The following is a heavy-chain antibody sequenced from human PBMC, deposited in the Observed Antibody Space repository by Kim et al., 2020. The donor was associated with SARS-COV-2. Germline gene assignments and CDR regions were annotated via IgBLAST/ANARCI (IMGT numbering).Heavy chain of an antibody. CDR1: GFTFSSYA. CDR2: ISGSGGST. CDR3: AKDLSMVRGVPY. J-gene: IGHJ4*02. D-gene: IGHD3-10*01. Sequence: GGSLRLSCAASGFTFSSYAMSWVRQAPGKGLEWVSAISGSGGSTYYADSVKGRFTISRDNSKNTQYLQMNSLRAEDTAVYYCAKDLSMVRGVPYWGQGTLVTVSS. V-gene: IGHV3-23*01.